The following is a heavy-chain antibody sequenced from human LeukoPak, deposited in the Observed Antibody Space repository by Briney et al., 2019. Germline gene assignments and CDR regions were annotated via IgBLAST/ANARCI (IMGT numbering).Heavy chain of an antibody. J-gene: IGHJ6*02. CDR2: IWYDGRNK. Sequence: GGSLRLSCAASGFTLSNYGMHWVRQAPGKGLEWVAVIWYDGRNKYYADSVKGRFTISRDDSENTLYLQMNSLRAEDTAVYYCARRRVSFYYYYGMDVWGQGTTVTVSS. CDR1: GFTLSNYG. D-gene: IGHD2-8*01. CDR3: ARRRVSFYYYYGMDV. V-gene: IGHV3-33*01.